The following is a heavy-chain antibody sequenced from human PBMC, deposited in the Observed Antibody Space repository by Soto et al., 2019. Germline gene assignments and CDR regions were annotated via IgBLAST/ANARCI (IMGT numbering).Heavy chain of an antibody. J-gene: IGHJ5*02. V-gene: IGHV5-51*01. CDR2: IYPDDSDV. CDR1: GYTFTDYW. D-gene: IGHD2-15*01. Sequence: GESLKISCMGSGYTFTDYWIGWVRQMPGKGLEWMGIIYPDDSDVRYSPSFQGQVTMSVDKSSNTAFLQWTSLKASDTAIYYCARQSSDTYSDYFDPWGQGTLVTVSS. CDR3: ARQSSDTYSDYFDP.